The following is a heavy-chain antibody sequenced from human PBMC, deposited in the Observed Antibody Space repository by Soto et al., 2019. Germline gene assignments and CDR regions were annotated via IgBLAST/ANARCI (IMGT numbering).Heavy chain of an antibody. CDR1: GFTFSDYY. CDR2: SRNKANSYTT. CDR3: TRVSSGRSSGYLDS. D-gene: IGHD3-22*01. Sequence: EVQLVESGGGLVQPGGSLRLSCVASGFTFSDYYMDWVRQAPGKGLEWVGRSRNKANSYTTEYAASVKGRFTISRHESKNPLYVQMDSLKSEDTAVYYCTRVSSGRSSGYLDSWGQGPLVTVSS. V-gene: IGHV3-72*01. J-gene: IGHJ4*02.